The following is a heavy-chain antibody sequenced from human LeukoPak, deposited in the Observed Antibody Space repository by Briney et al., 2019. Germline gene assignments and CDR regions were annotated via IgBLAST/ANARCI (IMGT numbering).Heavy chain of an antibody. CDR3: ATGHRLTSAGRPSDY. Sequence: ASVKVSCKVSGYTLTELSMHWVRQAPGKGLEWMGGFDPEDGETIYAQKFQGRVTMTEDTSTDTAYMELSSLRSEDTAVYYCATGHRLTSAGRPSDYWGQGTLVTVSS. V-gene: IGHV1-24*01. CDR2: FDPEDGET. D-gene: IGHD1-1*01. J-gene: IGHJ4*02. CDR1: GYTLTELS.